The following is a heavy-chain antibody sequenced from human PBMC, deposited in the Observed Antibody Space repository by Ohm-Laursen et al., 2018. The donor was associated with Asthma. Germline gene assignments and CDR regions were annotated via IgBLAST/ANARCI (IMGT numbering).Heavy chain of an antibody. CDR1: GGSISSGSYY. Sequence: SQTLSLTCTVSGGSISSGSYYWSWIRQHPGKGLEWIGYIYYSGSTYYNPSLKSRVTISIDTSKNQFSLKPSSVTAADTAVYYCVREDFDWPPGYCDYWGQGTLVTVSS. V-gene: IGHV4-31*03. CDR2: IYYSGST. J-gene: IGHJ4*02. CDR3: VREDFDWPPGYCDY. D-gene: IGHD3-9*01.